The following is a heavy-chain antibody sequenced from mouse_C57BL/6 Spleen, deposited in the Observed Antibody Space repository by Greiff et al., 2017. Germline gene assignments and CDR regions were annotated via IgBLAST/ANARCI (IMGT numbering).Heavy chain of an antibody. V-gene: IGHV1-54*01. CDR1: GYAFTNYL. CDR3: ARSPDGYDGDFDV. D-gene: IGHD2-2*01. CDR2: INPGSGGT. Sequence: VQLQQSGAELVRPGTSVKVSCKASGYAFTNYLIEWVQQRPGQGLEWIGVINPGSGGTNYNEKFKGKATLTADKSASTADMQLSSLTSEDSAVYFFARSPDGYDGDFDVWGTGTTVTVSS. J-gene: IGHJ1*03.